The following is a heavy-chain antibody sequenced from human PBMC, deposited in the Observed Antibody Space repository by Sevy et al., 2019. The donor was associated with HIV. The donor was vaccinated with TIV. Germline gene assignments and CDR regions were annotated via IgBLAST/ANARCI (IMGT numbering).Heavy chain of an antibody. CDR1: GFTFGDYA. CDR2: LKSKASGGTL. Sequence: GESLKISCAASGFTFGDYAMNWVRQAPGKGLEWVAFLKSKASGGTLHHAASLQGRFTISRDDSKNIAYLQMNDLKTEDTAVYYCTRRKGVQSIFDYWGQGALVTVSS. J-gene: IGHJ4*02. V-gene: IGHV3-49*04. CDR3: TRRKGVQSIFDY. D-gene: IGHD3-10*01.